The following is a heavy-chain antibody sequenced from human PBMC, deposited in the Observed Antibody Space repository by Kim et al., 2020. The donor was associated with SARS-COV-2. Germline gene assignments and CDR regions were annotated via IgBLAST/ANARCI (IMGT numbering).Heavy chain of an antibody. J-gene: IGHJ1*01. CDR2: T. CDR3: AREAKRRVFQH. V-gene: IGHV4-31*02. Sequence: TYYNPSLKSRVTISVYTSKNQFSLKLSSVTAADTAVYYCAREAKRRVFQHWGQGTLVTVSS. D-gene: IGHD3-10*01.